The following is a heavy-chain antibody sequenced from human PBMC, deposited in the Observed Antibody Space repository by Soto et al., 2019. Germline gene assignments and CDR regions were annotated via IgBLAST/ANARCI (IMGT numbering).Heavy chain of an antibody. J-gene: IGHJ4*02. Sequence: QVQLVESGGGVVQPGRSLRLSCATSGFNFGTYGMHWVRQAPGKGLEWVAIIWYDGSEKYYADSVKGRFTISRDNSENTLYLQMPSLKAEATALYFCAYSPLGYYFDYWGQGTLVTVSS. V-gene: IGHV3-33*01. CDR1: GFNFGTYG. D-gene: IGHD2-21*01. CDR3: AYSPLGYYFDY. CDR2: IWYDGSEK.